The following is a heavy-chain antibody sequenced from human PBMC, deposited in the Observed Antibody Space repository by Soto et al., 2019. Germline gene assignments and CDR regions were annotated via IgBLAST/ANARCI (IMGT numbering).Heavy chain of an antibody. Sequence: ASVNVSCKVSGYTLTELSMHWVRQASGKGLEWMGGFDPEDGETIYAQKFQGRVTMTEDTSTDTAYMELSSLRSEDTAVYYCATLNKDKYCSGGSCYSEASYYYYMDVWGKGTTVTVSS. CDR3: ATLNKDKYCSGGSCYSEASYYYYMDV. CDR2: FDPEDGET. V-gene: IGHV1-24*01. J-gene: IGHJ6*03. D-gene: IGHD2-15*01. CDR1: GYTLTELS.